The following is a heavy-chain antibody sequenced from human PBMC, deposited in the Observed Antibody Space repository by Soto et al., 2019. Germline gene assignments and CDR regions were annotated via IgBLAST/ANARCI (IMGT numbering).Heavy chain of an antibody. Sequence: SSETLSLTCAVYGGSFSGYYWSWIRQPPGKGLEWIGEINHSGSTNYNPSLKSRVTISVDTSKNQFSLKLSSVTAADTAVYYCASGSYSDYWGQGTLVTVSS. CDR2: INHSGST. CDR3: ASGSYSDY. J-gene: IGHJ4*02. CDR1: GGSFSGYY. V-gene: IGHV4-34*01.